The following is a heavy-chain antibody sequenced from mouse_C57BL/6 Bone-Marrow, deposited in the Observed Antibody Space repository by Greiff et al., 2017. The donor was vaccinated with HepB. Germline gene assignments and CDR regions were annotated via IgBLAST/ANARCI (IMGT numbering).Heavy chain of an antibody. CDR2: INPYNGGT. CDR3: ARSEGYDAWFAY. D-gene: IGHD2-2*01. J-gene: IGHJ3*01. CDR1: GYTFTDYY. V-gene: IGHV1-19*01. Sequence: EVQLQQSGPVLVKPGASVKMSCKASGYTFTDYYMNWVKQSHGKSLEWIGVINPYNGGTSYNQKFKGKATLTVDKSSSTAYMELNSLTSEDSAVYYCARSEGYDAWFAYWGQGTLVTVSA.